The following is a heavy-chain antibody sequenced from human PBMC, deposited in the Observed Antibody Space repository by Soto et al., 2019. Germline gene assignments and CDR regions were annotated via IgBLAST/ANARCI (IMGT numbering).Heavy chain of an antibody. CDR3: SRGGSITMIVVAPQGWFDP. CDR1: SASFHLNY. J-gene: IGHJ5*02. CDR2: IYYAGTT. V-gene: IGHV4-59*01. Sequence: SESLSLTATVCSASFHLNYWSWIRQPPGPGLDLVGYIYYAGTTSYNPSLKSRVTISVDTSKNQFSLKLSSVTAADTAVYYCSRGGSITMIVVAPQGWFDPWGQGTLVTVS. D-gene: IGHD3-22*01.